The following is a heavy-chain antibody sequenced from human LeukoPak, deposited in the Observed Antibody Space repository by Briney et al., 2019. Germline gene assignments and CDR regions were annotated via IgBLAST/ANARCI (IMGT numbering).Heavy chain of an antibody. Sequence: SETLSLTCTVSGGSISSYYWTWIRQPAGKGLEWIGRIYPSGSTNYNPSLKSRVTMSVDTSKNQFSLKLNSVTAADTAAYYCARENSGSYKQFDYWGQGTLVTVSS. CDR3: ARENSGSYKQFDY. D-gene: IGHD1-26*01. CDR2: IYPSGST. V-gene: IGHV4-4*07. CDR1: GGSISSYY. J-gene: IGHJ4*02.